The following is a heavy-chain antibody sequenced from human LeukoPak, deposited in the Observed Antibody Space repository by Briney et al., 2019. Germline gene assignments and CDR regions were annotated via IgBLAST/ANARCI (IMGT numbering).Heavy chain of an antibody. V-gene: IGHV3-21*01. CDR2: ISSTGAYI. Sequence: GGSLRLSCAASGFTFSSYWMSWVRQAPGKGLEWVSSISSTGAYIYYADSLKGRFTISRDNAKNSLYLQMNSLRADDTAVYYCARGLAAAGTRGPYWGQGTLVTVSS. D-gene: IGHD6-13*01. J-gene: IGHJ4*02. CDR3: ARGLAAAGTRGPY. CDR1: GFTFSSYW.